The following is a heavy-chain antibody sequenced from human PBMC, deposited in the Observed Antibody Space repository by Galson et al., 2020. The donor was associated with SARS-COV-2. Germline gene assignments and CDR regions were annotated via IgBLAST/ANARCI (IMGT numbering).Heavy chain of an antibody. D-gene: IGHD5-12*01. V-gene: IGHV3-23*01. J-gene: IGHJ4*02. CDR2: ISGTDDTT. CDR3: AKDRGPFPYSGSYFDH. Sequence: GGSLKLSCETYGFTFSPFAMSWVRQAPGMGLEWVSSISGTDDTTYYAHSEKGRFTISRDNSKRTLYLQMNSLTVEDTAIYFCAKDRGPFPYSGSYFDHWGQGVLVSVSS. CDR1: GFTFSPFA.